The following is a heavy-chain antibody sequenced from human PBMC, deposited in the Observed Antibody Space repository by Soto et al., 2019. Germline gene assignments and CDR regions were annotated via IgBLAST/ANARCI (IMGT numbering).Heavy chain of an antibody. V-gene: IGHV3-53*01. Sequence: GGSLRLSCVASGFTVSSHYMTWVRQTPGKGLEWVSIIYASDSTFYADSVKDRFTISRDNSKNTVYLQLNSPRAEDTAVYYCATPVTRLIAFDLWGQGTMVTVSS. CDR2: IYASDST. CDR1: GFTVSSHY. CDR3: ATPVTRLIAFDL. D-gene: IGHD4-17*01. J-gene: IGHJ3*01.